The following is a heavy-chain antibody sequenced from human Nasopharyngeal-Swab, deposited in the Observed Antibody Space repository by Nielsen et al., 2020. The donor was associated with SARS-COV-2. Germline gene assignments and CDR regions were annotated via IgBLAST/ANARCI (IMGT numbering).Heavy chain of an antibody. CDR1: GYTFTGYY. V-gene: IGHV1-2*06. CDR3: ARVIVVSGRGAFDI. CDR2: INPNSGGT. Sequence: ASVKVSCKASGYTFTGYYMHWVRQAPGQGLEWMGRINPNSGGTNYAQKFQGRVTMTRDTSISTAYMELSRLRSDDTAVYYCARVIVVSGRGAFDIWGQGTMVTVSS. D-gene: IGHD1-26*01. J-gene: IGHJ3*02.